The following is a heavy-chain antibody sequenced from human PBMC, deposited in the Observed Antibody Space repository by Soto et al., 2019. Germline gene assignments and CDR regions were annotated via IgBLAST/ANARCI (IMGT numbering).Heavy chain of an antibody. CDR3: ARGVSVIVDVPRDAPGKYYFDS. V-gene: IGHV4-34*01. Sequence: SETLSLTCAFYGWSFSGYFWILLRPPPGKGLEWIGEINHSGSTNSNPSLKSRVTTSIDTSKNQFSLKLRSVTAADTAVYYCARGVSVIVDVPRDAPGKYYFDSWGQGTRVTVSA. J-gene: IGHJ4*02. CDR1: GWSFSGYF. CDR2: INHSGST. D-gene: IGHD2-15*01.